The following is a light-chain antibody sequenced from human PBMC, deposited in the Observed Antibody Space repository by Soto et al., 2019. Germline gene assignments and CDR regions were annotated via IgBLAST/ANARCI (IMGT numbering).Light chain of an antibody. Sequence: DLPLTQSPSFLSASVGDRVTITCRASQGIGSYLGWYQQAPGKAPKLLIYGASTLQSGVPSRFSGSGSGTEFTLTINSLQPEDVATYFCQQLNTYPAFGGGTKVE. V-gene: IGKV1-9*01. J-gene: IGKJ4*01. CDR3: QQLNTYPA. CDR2: GAS. CDR1: QGIGSY.